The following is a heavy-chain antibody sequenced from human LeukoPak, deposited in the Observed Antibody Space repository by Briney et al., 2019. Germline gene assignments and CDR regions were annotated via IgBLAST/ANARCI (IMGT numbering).Heavy chain of an antibody. CDR2: ISSSSSYI. D-gene: IGHD2-21*01. J-gene: IGHJ4*02. CDR3: ARGIYCGGECYSTCYFDY. Sequence: PGGSLRLSCAASGFTFSSYSMNWVRQAPGKGLEWVSSISSSSSYIYYADSVKGRFTISRDNAKNSLYLQMNSLRDEDTAVYYCARGIYCGGECYSTCYFDYWGQGTLVTVSS. V-gene: IGHV3-21*01. CDR1: GFTFSSYS.